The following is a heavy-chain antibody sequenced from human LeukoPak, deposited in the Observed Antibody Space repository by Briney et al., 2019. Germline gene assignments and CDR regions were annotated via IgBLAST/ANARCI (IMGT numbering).Heavy chain of an antibody. Sequence: GGSLRLSCAASGLTFSDYYMTWIRQAPGKGLEWLSYISGSSSHINYADSVKGRFTISRDNAENSLYLQMNSLRAEDTAVYYCARVGPYSSGLYYFDYWGQGTLVTVSS. D-gene: IGHD6-19*01. J-gene: IGHJ4*02. CDR2: ISGSSSHI. CDR3: ARVGPYSSGLYYFDY. V-gene: IGHV3-11*06. CDR1: GLTFSDYY.